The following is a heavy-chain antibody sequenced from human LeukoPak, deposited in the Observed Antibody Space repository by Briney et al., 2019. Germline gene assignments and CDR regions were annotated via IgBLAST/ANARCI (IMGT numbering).Heavy chain of an antibody. J-gene: IGHJ4*02. CDR2: IYPDDSDT. Sequence: GESLKISCKGSGYIFTNYWIAWVRQMPGKGLEWMGIIYPDDSDTRYSPSFQGQVTISADKFISTAYLQWSSLKASDTAMYYCARRSYYDSGGYYYDFWGQGTLVTVSS. D-gene: IGHD3-22*01. CDR1: GYIFTNYW. V-gene: IGHV5-51*01. CDR3: ARRSYYDSGGYYYDF.